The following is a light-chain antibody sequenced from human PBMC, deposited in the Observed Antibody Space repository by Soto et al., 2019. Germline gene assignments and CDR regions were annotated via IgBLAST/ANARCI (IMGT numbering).Light chain of an antibody. CDR1: QSVSSN. CDR3: QQYNNWPGT. J-gene: IGKJ1*01. Sequence: VLTQSPDTLSLSPGKRATLSCRASQSVSSNLAWYQQKPGQAPRLLIYGASTRATGIPARFSGSGSGTEFTLTISSLQSEDFAVYYCQQYNNWPGTFGQGTKVDIK. CDR2: GAS. V-gene: IGKV3-15*01.